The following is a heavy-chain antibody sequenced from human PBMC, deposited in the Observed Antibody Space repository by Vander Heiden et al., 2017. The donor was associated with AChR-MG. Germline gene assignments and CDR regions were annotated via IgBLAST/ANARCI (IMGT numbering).Heavy chain of an antibody. CDR3: VETKTEKYSSGWYIDY. CDR1: GSTFSTDA. V-gene: IGHV3-23*01. D-gene: IGHD6-19*01. J-gene: IGHJ4*02. CDR2: ISGSGGRT. Sequence: EVQLLESGGGLVQPGGSLSLSCAAPGSTFSTDAMSGVRQAPVKGMEWVSAISGSGGRTYYADSVKGRFTISRDNSKNTLYLQMNSLRAEDTAVYYCVETKTEKYSSGWYIDYWGQGTLVTVSS.